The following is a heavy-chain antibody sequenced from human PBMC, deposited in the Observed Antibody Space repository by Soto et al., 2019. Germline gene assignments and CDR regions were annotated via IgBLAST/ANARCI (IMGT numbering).Heavy chain of an antibody. Sequence: GGSLRLSCAASGFTFRTYAMDWVRQAPGKGLEWVAVISYDGSNKYYADSVKGRFTISRDNSKNTLYLQMNSLRAEDTAVYYCARTQSEHITIFGVVIPGPFDYWGQGTLVTVSS. CDR2: ISYDGSNK. D-gene: IGHD3-3*01. V-gene: IGHV3-30*07. CDR3: ARTQSEHITIFGVVIPGPFDY. J-gene: IGHJ4*02. CDR1: GFTFRTYA.